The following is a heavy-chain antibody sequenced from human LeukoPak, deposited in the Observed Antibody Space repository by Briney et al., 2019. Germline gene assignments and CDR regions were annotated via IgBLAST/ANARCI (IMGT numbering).Heavy chain of an antibody. CDR3: ARGGRFDFEH. V-gene: IGHV3-21*01. Sequence: GGSLRLSCTASGFTFTSYGMNWVRQAPGKGLEWVSFIDTSGSYIYYGDSLKGRVTISRDNAKNSLYLQMNGLRAEDTAVYYCARGGRFDFEHWGQGTLVTVSS. J-gene: IGHJ4*02. CDR2: IDTSGSYI. CDR1: GFTFTSYG. D-gene: IGHD6-6*01.